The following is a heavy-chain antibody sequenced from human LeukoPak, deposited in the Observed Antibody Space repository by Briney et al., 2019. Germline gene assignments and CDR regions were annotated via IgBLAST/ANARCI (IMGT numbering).Heavy chain of an antibody. D-gene: IGHD5-12*01. CDR2: INHSGST. J-gene: IGHJ4*02. Sequence: SETLSLTCAVYGGSFSGYYWSWIRQPPGKGLEWIGEINHSGSTNYNPSLKSRVTISVDTSKNQFSLKLSSVTAADTAVYYCARDLDSGYGSNFDYWGQGTLVTVSS. CDR3: ARDLDSGYGSNFDY. CDR1: GGSFSGYY. V-gene: IGHV4-34*01.